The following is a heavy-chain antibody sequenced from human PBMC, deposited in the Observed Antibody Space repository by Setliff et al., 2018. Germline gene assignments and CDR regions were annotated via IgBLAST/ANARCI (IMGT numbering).Heavy chain of an antibody. CDR2: IKSQTDGGTV. Sequence: PSETLSLTCGVSGSSITSSNWWCWVRQAPGKGLEWVGRIKSQTDGGTVDYAAPVKGRFTISRDDSKNTLYLQMNSLKTEDTAVYFCFLPYRSPPSWGQGTLVTVSS. CDR3: FLPYRSPPS. V-gene: IGHV3-15*01. CDR1: GSSITSSNW. J-gene: IGHJ4*02.